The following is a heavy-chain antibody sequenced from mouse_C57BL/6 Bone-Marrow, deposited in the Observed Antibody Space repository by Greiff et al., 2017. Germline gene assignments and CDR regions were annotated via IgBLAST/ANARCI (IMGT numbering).Heavy chain of an antibody. Sequence: QVQLQQPGAELVKPGASVKLSCKASGYTFTSYWMQWVQQRPGQGLEWIGEIDPSDSYTNYNQKFKGKATLTVDTSSSTAYMQLSSLTSEDSAVXYCAREGYYGSSYYWYFDVWGTGTTVTVSS. CDR1: GYTFTSYW. CDR2: IDPSDSYT. CDR3: AREGYYGSSYYWYFDV. D-gene: IGHD1-1*01. J-gene: IGHJ1*03. V-gene: IGHV1-50*01.